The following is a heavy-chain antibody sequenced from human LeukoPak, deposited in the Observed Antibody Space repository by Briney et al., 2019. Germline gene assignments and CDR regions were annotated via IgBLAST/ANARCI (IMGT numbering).Heavy chain of an antibody. D-gene: IGHD3-10*01. J-gene: IGHJ3*02. Sequence: PSDTLSLTRTVSGVSISSYYWSWLRQPPGKGLAWIGNIYYSGSTKHNPSLKSRVTISVDTSKNQSSLKLSSVTAADTAVYYCARVQRDGSGLGDAFDIWGQGTMVTVSP. V-gene: IGHV4-59*07. CDR1: GVSISSYY. CDR2: IYYSGST. CDR3: ARVQRDGSGLGDAFDI.